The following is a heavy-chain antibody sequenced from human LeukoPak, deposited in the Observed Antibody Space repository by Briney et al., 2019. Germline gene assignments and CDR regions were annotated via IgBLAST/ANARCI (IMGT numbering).Heavy chain of an antibody. J-gene: IGHJ1*01. Sequence: SETLSLTCTVSGGSISSCYWSWIRQPPGKGLEWIGYIYYSGSTNYNPSLKSRVTISVDTSKNQFSLKLSSVTAADTAVYYCARYPTYYSPEYFQHWGQGTLVTVSS. CDR2: IYYSGST. V-gene: IGHV4-59*01. D-gene: IGHD3-10*01. CDR3: ARYPTYYSPEYFQH. CDR1: GGSISSCY.